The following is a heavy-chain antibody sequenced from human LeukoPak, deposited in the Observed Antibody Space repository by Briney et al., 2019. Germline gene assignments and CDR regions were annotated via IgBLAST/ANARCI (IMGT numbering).Heavy chain of an antibody. CDR3: AKDYTPDYYDSSGYYSNAFDI. J-gene: IGHJ3*02. CDR2: ISYDGNNQ. V-gene: IGHV3-30*18. Sequence: GGSLRLSCAASGFTFSDYAMHWVRQAPGKGLEWVALISYDGNNQYLADSVKGRFTISRDNSKNTLYLQMNSLRAEDTAVYYCAKDYTPDYYDSSGYYSNAFDIWGQGTMVTVSS. CDR1: GFTFSDYA. D-gene: IGHD3-22*01.